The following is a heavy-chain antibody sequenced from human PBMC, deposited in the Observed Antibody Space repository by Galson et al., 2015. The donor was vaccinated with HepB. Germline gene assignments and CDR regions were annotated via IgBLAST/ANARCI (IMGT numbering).Heavy chain of an antibody. CDR2: ISSSSSYI. V-gene: IGHV3-21*01. CDR1: GFTFSRYS. Sequence: SLRLSCAASGFTFSRYSMNWVRQAPGKGLEWVSSISSSSSYIYYADSVKGRFTISRDNAKNSLYLQMNSLRAEDTAVYYCARDRPSIAAAGMVDAFDIWGQGTMVTVSS. J-gene: IGHJ3*02. D-gene: IGHD6-13*01. CDR3: ARDRPSIAAAGMVDAFDI.